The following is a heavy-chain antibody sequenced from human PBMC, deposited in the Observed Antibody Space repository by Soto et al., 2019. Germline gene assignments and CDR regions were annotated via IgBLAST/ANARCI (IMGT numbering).Heavy chain of an antibody. CDR1: GFTFSSYA. D-gene: IGHD3-9*01. CDR2: ISYDGSNK. V-gene: IGHV3-30-3*01. Sequence: PGGSLRLSCAASGFTFSSYAMHWVRQAPGKGLEWVAVISYDGSNKYYADSAKGRFTISRDNSKNTLYLQMNSLRAEDTAVYYCARDSFYDILTGYPYYGMDVWGQGTTVTVSS. J-gene: IGHJ6*02. CDR3: ARDSFYDILTGYPYYGMDV.